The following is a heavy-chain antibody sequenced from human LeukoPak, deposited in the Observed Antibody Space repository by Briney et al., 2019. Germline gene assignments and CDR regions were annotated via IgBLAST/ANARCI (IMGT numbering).Heavy chain of an antibody. D-gene: IGHD1-26*01. CDR1: GYTFTGYY. V-gene: IGHV1-2*02. CDR3: ARGRIVGATPEGY. J-gene: IGHJ4*02. CDR2: INPNSGGT. Sequence: ASVKVSCKASGYTFTGYYMHWVRQAPGQGLEWMGWINPNSGGTNYAQKFQGRVTMTRDTSISTAYMELSRLRSDDTAVYYCARGRIVGATPEGYWGQGTLVTVSS.